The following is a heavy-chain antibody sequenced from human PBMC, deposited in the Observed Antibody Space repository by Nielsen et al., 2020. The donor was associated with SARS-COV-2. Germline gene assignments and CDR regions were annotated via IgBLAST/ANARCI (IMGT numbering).Heavy chain of an antibody. CDR2: IIPIFGTA. V-gene: IGHV1-69*13. Sequence: SVKVSCKASGGTFSSYAISWVRQAPGQGLEWMGGIIPIFGTANYAQKFQGRVTITADESTSTAYMELSSLRSEDTAVYYCAIGWSGYYTGNYYYYGMDVWGQGTTVTVSS. CDR1: GGTFSSYA. CDR3: AIGWSGYYTGNYYYYGMDV. D-gene: IGHD3-3*01. J-gene: IGHJ6*02.